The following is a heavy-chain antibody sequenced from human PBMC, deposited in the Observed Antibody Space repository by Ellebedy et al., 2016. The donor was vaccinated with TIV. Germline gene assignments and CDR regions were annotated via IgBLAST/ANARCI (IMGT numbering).Heavy chain of an antibody. CDR3: ATDGSYGDYRSPTHAFVM. D-gene: IGHD3-16*01. J-gene: IGHJ3*02. Sequence: GGSLRLSCAASGFTFNSYWMTWVRQAPGKGLEWVANMNQDGSAKYYVDSLRGRFTISRDNAKNSLYLQMNSLRGEDTAVYYCATDGSYGDYRSPTHAFVMWGQGTLVIVSS. V-gene: IGHV3-7*01. CDR2: MNQDGSAK. CDR1: GFTFNSYW.